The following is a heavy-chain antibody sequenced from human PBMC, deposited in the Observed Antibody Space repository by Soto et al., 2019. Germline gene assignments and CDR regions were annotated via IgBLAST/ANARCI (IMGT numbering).Heavy chain of an antibody. V-gene: IGHV3-73*02. CDR3: TTHPGYSHGFGY. D-gene: IGHD6-13*01. Sequence: EVQLVESGGGLVQPGGSLKLSCAASGFTFSGSAMHWVRQASGKGLEWVGRIRGKANSYATAYAASVKGRFTISRDDSKNMAYLQMNGLKTEDTAVYYCTTHPGYSHGFGYWGQGTLVTVSS. CDR1: GFTFSGSA. CDR2: IRGKANSYAT. J-gene: IGHJ4*02.